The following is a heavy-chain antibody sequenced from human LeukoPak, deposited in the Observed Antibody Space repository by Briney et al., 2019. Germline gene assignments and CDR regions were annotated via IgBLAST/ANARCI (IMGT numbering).Heavy chain of an antibody. J-gene: IGHJ4*02. CDR3: ARFVVVTATTFDY. CDR1: GGSISSGDYY. CDR2: IYYSGST. V-gene: IGHV4-30-4*01. D-gene: IGHD2-21*02. Sequence: SETLSLTCTVSGGSISSGDYYWSWLRQPPGKGLEWIGYIYYSGSTYYNPCLKSRVTISVDMSKNQFSLKLSSVTAADTAVYYCARFVVVTATTFDYWGQGTLVTVSS.